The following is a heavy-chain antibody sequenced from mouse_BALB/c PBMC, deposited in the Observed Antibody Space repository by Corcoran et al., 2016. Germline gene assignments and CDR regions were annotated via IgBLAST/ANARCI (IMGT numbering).Heavy chain of an antibody. D-gene: IGHD3-3*01. V-gene: IGHV9-3-1*01. CDR2: INTYTGEP. CDR3: ARGTHYFDY. CDR1: GYTFTNYG. J-gene: IGHJ2*01. Sequence: QIQLVQSGPELKKPGETVKISCKASGYTFTNYGMNWVKQAPGKGLKWMGWINTYTGEPTYADDFKGRFAFSLETSASTAYLQISNLKNEDTATYFCARGTHYFDYWGQGTTLTISS.